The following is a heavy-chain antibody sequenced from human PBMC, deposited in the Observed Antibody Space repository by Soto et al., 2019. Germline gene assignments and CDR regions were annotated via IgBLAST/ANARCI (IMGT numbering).Heavy chain of an antibody. CDR1: GGTFSSYA. Sequence: SVKVSCKASGGTFSSYAISWVRQAPGQGLEWMGGIIPIFGTANYAQKFQGRVTITADESTSTAYMELSSLRSEDTAVYYCARGQVVVVTAIFYYGMDVWGQGTTATVSS. J-gene: IGHJ6*02. D-gene: IGHD2-21*02. CDR2: IIPIFGTA. V-gene: IGHV1-69*13. CDR3: ARGQVVVVTAIFYYGMDV.